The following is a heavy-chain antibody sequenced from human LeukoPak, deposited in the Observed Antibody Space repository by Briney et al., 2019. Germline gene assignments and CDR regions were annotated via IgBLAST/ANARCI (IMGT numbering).Heavy chain of an antibody. CDR3: ARAGVQYCSSTSCYLQYLDYYYGMDV. V-gene: IGHV1-8*01. J-gene: IGHJ6*02. CDR2: MNPNSGNT. D-gene: IGHD2-2*01. Sequence: ASVKVSCKASGYTFTSYDINWVRQATGQGLEWMGWMNPNSGNTGYAQKFQGRVTMTRNTSISTAYMELSSLRSEDTAVYYCARAGVQYCSSTSCYLQYLDYYYGMDVWGQGTTVTVSS. CDR1: GYTFTSYD.